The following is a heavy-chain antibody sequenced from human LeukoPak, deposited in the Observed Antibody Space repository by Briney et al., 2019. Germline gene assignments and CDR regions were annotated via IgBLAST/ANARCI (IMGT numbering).Heavy chain of an antibody. CDR1: GFTFSSYG. V-gene: IGHV3-33*01. CDR2: IWYDGSNK. D-gene: IGHD6-13*01. Sequence: GGSLRLSCAASGFTFSSYGMHWVRQAPGKGLEWVAVIWYDGSNKYYADSVKGRFTISRDNSKNTLYLQMNSLRAEDTAVYYYARLRVAAAGNLKTSYYFDYWGQGTLVTVSS. J-gene: IGHJ4*02. CDR3: ARLRVAAAGNLKTSYYFDY.